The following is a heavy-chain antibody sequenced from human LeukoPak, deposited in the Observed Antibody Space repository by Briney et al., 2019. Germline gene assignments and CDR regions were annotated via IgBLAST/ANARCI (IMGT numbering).Heavy chain of an antibody. CDR3: ARRDSGSYYNENWFDP. Sequence: PSETLSLTCTVSAGSISSGGYYWSWIRQHPGKGLEWIGYIYYSGSTYYNPSLKSRVTISVDTSKNQFSLKLSSVTAADTAVYYCARRDSGSYYNENWFDPWGQGTLVTVSS. CDR2: IYYSGST. V-gene: IGHV4-31*03. CDR1: AGSISSGGYY. D-gene: IGHD3-10*01. J-gene: IGHJ5*02.